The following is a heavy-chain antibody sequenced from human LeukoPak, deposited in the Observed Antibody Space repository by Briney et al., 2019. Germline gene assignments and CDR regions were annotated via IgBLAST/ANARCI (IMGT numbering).Heavy chain of an antibody. J-gene: IGHJ4*02. D-gene: IGHD5-12*01. CDR3: AREGGYGGVFDY. CDR1: RFTFSSYW. V-gene: IGHV3-7*05. Sequence: GGSLRLSCAASRFTFSSYWMTWVRQAPGKGLEWVANIKQDGSDKYYVGSVKGRFTISRENTKNSLYLQMNSLRAEDTAVYYCAREGGYGGVFDYWGQGTLVTVSS. CDR2: IKQDGSDK.